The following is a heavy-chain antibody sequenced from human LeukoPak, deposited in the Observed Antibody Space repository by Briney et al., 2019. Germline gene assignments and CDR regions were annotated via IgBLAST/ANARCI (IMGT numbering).Heavy chain of an antibody. CDR1: GFTFSSYG. D-gene: IGHD3-3*01. CDR2: IRYDGSNK. CDR3: AKDFGNYDFWSGYSIY. J-gene: IGHJ4*02. V-gene: IGHV3-30*02. Sequence: GGSLRLSCAASGFTFSSYGMHWVRQAPGKGLEWVAFIRYDGSNKYYADSVKGRFTISRDNSKNTLYLQMNSLRAEDTAVYYCAKDFGNYDFWSGYSIYWGQGTQVTVSS.